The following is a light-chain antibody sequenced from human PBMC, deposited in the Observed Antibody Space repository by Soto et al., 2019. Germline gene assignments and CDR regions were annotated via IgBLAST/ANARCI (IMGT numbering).Light chain of an antibody. CDR2: QDT. J-gene: IGLJ2*01. Sequence: SYELTQPPSVSVSPGQTASITCSGDKLGNKYPSWFQQKPGQSPVLVIYQDTKRPSGIPERFSGSNSGNTATLTISGTQAMDEADYYCQAWDRSTPVFGGGTKVTV. CDR1: KLGNKY. V-gene: IGLV3-1*01. CDR3: QAWDRSTPV.